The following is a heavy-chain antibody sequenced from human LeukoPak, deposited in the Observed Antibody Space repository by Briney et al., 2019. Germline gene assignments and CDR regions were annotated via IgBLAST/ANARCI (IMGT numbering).Heavy chain of an antibody. D-gene: IGHD4-11*01. V-gene: IGHV3-48*03. CDR3: ARQGDYSPDY. Sequence: PGGSLRLSCAASGFTFSSYEMNWVRQAPGKGLEWVSYISSSGSTIYYADSVKGRFTISRDNAKNPLYLQMNSLRAEDTAVYYCARQGDYSPDYWGQGTLVTVSS. CDR1: GFTFSSYE. CDR2: ISSSGSTI. J-gene: IGHJ4*02.